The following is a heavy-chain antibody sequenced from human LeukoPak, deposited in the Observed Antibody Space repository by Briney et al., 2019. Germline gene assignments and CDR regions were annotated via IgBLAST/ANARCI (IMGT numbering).Heavy chain of an antibody. CDR3: ARGGSLDY. Sequence: ALVKVSCKASGYTFNSYTMHWVRQAPGQRLERMGWINAGNGNTKSSQKFQGRVTITRDTSATTAYMELSSLRSEDTAVYYCARGGSLDYWGQGTLVTVSS. CDR2: INAGNGNT. CDR1: GYTFNSYT. V-gene: IGHV1-3*01. J-gene: IGHJ4*02. D-gene: IGHD6-13*01.